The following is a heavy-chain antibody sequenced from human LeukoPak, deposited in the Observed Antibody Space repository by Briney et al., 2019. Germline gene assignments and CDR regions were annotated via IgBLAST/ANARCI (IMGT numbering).Heavy chain of an antibody. CDR2: IRYDGSNE. Sequence: LTGGSLRLSCAASGFTFISYGMHWVRQAPGKGLEWVAFIRYDGSNEYYADSVRGRFTISRDNSKNTLYLQMSSLRAEDTAVYYCAKDLPSITMIVVVNDYWGQGTLVTVSS. D-gene: IGHD3-22*01. CDR3: AKDLPSITMIVVVNDY. J-gene: IGHJ4*02. CDR1: GFTFISYG. V-gene: IGHV3-30*02.